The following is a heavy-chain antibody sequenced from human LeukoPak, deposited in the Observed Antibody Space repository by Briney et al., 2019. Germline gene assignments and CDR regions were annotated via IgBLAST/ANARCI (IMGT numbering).Heavy chain of an antibody. Sequence: SETLSLTCTVSGGSISSGDYYWRWIRQPPGKGLEWIVYIYYSGSTYYHPSPKSRVTISVHTSNNQFALKLSSGTAADTAVYDCARARWDTTISGGLIDPALDIWAQGTMVTVSS. CDR2: IYYSGST. V-gene: IGHV4-30-4*01. CDR3: ARARWDTTISGGLIDPALDI. J-gene: IGHJ3*02. D-gene: IGHD3-3*01. CDR1: GGSISSGDYY.